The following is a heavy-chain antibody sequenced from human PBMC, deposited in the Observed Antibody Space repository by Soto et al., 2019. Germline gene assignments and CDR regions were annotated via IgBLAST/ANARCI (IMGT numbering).Heavy chain of an antibody. CDR2: IYPGDSDT. CDR3: ARSIAVAGHYYGMDV. J-gene: IGHJ6*02. Sequence: PGESLKISCKGSGYSFTSYWIGWVRQMPGKGLERMGIIYPGDSDTRYSPSFQSQVTISADKSLSTAYLQWSSLKASDTARYYCARSIAVAGHYYGMDVWGQGTTVTVSS. V-gene: IGHV5-51*01. D-gene: IGHD6-19*01. CDR1: GYSFTSYW.